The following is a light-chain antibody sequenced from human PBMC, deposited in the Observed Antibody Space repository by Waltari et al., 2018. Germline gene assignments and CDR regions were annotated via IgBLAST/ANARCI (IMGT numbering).Light chain of an antibody. CDR1: SSNIGSNY. Sequence: QSVLTQPPSASGTPGQRVTISCSGSSSNIGSNYVYWYQQLPGTAPKLLIYRNNQRPSGVPDRFSGSRSGTSASRAISGLRSEDEADYYCAAWDDSLRGPVFGGGTNLTVL. CDR2: RNN. CDR3: AAWDDSLRGPV. V-gene: IGLV1-47*01. J-gene: IGLJ2*01.